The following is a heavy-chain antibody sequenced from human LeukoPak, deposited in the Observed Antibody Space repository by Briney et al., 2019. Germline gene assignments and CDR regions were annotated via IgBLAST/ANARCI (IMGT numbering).Heavy chain of an antibody. CDR3: ARSTKRTGIAVAD. V-gene: IGHV4-39*07. Sequence: SETLSLTCTVSGGSISNSDYYWVWTRQPPGKGLEWIANIHYSGSTYYNPSLNSRVTISVDTSKNQFSLKLSSVTAADTAVYYCARSTKRTGIAVADWGQGTLVTVSS. CDR2: IHYSGST. D-gene: IGHD6-19*01. J-gene: IGHJ4*02. CDR1: GGSISNSDYY.